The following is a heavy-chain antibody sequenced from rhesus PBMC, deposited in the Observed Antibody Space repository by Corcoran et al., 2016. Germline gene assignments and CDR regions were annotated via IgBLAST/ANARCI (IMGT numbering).Heavy chain of an antibody. CDR3: SRDDYRSS. CDR1: GFTFRDYA. D-gene: IGHD4-29*01. J-gene: IGHJ4*01. V-gene: IGHV3-183*02. CDR2: ISNIGTTL. Sequence: DVQLVESGGGLVQPGGSLRLACEASGFTFRDYALHWVRQAPGKGLEWVSTISNIGTTLDYADSVKGRFTVSRDNAKNSLSLQMNSLRAEDTAVYYCSRDDYRSSWGQGVLITVSS.